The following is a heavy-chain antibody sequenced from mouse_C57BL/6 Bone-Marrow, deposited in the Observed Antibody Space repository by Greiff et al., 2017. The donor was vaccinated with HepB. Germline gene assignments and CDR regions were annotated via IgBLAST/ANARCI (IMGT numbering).Heavy chain of an antibody. CDR3: ARSDFYAMDY. CDR1: GFTFTDYY. J-gene: IGHJ4*01. CDR2: IRNKANGYTT. V-gene: IGHV7-3*01. Sequence: EVKVVESGGGLVQPGGSLSLSCAASGFTFTDYYMSWVRQPPGKALEWLGFIRNKANGYTTEYSASVKGRFTISRDNSQSILYLQMNALRAEDSATYYCARSDFYAMDYWGQGTSVTVTS.